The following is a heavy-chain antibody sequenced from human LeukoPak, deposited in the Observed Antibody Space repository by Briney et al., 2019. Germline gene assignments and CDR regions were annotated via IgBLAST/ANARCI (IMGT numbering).Heavy chain of an antibody. J-gene: IGHJ4*02. V-gene: IGHV1-18*01. CDR2: ISAYNGNT. CDR1: GYTFTSYG. Sequence: ASVKASCKASGYTFTSYGISWVRQAPGQGLEWMGWISAYNGNTNYAQKLQGRGTMTTDTSTSTAYMELRSLRSDDTAVYYCARQHSYGSGSYYTPSDYWGQGTLVTVSS. CDR3: ARQHSYGSGSYYTPSDY. D-gene: IGHD3-10*01.